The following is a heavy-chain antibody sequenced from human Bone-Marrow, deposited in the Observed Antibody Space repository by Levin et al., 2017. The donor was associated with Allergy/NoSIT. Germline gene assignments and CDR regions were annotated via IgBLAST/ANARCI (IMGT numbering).Heavy chain of an antibody. CDR2: IWYDGSKQ. CDR3: ARTRYPASYCGGDCYPWNY. D-gene: IGHD2-21*02. Sequence: SCAASGFTFNTYGMHWVRQAPGRGLEWVAVIWYDGSKQYYADSVKGRFTISRDNSKNTLYLQMNSLRAEDTAVYYCARTRYPASYCGGDCYPWNYWGQGTLVTVSS. CDR1: GFTFNTYG. V-gene: IGHV3-33*01. J-gene: IGHJ4*02.